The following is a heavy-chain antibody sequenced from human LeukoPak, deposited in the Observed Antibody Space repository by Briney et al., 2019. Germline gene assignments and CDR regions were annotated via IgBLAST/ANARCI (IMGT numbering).Heavy chain of an antibody. V-gene: IGHV1-18*01. J-gene: IGHJ4*02. CDR3: AKSSKAQGPYYFDY. CDR2: ISAYNGNT. Sequence: ASVKVSCKASGYTFTSYGISWVRQAPGQGLEWMGWISAYNGNTNYAQKLQGRVTMTTDTSTSTAYMELRSLRSDDTAVYYCAKSSKAQGPYYFDYWGQGTLVTVSS. CDR1: GYTFTSYG.